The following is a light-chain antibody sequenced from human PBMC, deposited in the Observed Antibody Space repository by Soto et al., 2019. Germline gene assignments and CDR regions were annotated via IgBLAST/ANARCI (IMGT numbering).Light chain of an antibody. J-gene: IGKJ4*01. CDR1: QSISTW. V-gene: IGKV1-5*01. CDR3: QQHANYPIT. CDR2: DAS. Sequence: DIQMTQSPSTLSASVGDRVTITCRASQSISTWLAWYQQKPGKAPKLLIYDASSLESGVPSRFSGSASGTEFTLTISSLQPDDFATYYCQQHANYPITFGGGTKVDIK.